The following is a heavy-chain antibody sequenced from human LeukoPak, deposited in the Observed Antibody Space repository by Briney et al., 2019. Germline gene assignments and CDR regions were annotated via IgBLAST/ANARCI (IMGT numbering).Heavy chain of an antibody. V-gene: IGHV3-23*01. J-gene: IGHJ3*02. CDR3: AKDGVTMYDFWSGFSHRVEDAFDI. D-gene: IGHD3-3*01. CDR2: ISGSGGST. Sequence: PGGSLRLSCAASGFTFSSYAMSWVRQAPGKGLEWVSAISGSGGSTYYADSVKGRFTISRDNSKNTLYLQMNSLRAEDTAVYYYAKDGVTMYDFWSGFSHRVEDAFDIWGQGTMVTVSS. CDR1: GFTFSSYA.